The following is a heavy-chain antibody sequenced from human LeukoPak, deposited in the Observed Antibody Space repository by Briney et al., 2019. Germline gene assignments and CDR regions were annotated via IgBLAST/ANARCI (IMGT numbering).Heavy chain of an antibody. V-gene: IGHV3-48*03. Sequence: GGSLRLSCAASGFLFSSFEVNWVRQAPGKGLEWVSYISSSGITIYYADSVKGRFTISRDNSKNTLYLQMNSLRAEDTAVYYCAKSIAVAGVGGGRIFDYWGQGTLVTVSS. CDR3: AKSIAVAGVGGGRIFDY. CDR1: GFLFSSFE. CDR2: ISSSGITI. J-gene: IGHJ4*02. D-gene: IGHD6-19*01.